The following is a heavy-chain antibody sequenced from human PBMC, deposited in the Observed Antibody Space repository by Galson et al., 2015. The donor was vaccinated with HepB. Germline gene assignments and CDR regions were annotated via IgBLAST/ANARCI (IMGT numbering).Heavy chain of an antibody. CDR1: GGSISSYY. Sequence: TLSLTCTVSGGSISSYYWSWIRQPPGKGLEWIGYIYYSGSTNYNPSLKSRVTISVDTSKNQFSLKLSSVTAADTAVYYCARDVYYDFWSGRDIGFDPWGQGTLVTVSS. D-gene: IGHD3-3*01. CDR3: ARDVYYDFWSGRDIGFDP. J-gene: IGHJ5*02. CDR2: IYYSGST. V-gene: IGHV4-59*01.